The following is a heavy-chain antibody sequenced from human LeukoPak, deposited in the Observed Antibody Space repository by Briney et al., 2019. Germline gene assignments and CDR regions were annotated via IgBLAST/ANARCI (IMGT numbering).Heavy chain of an antibody. CDR2: IKQDGSEK. CDR3: AVSTIFGVVIANYYYGMDV. Sequence: GGSLRLSCAASGFTFSNYWMSWVRQAPGKGLEWVANIKQDGSEKYYVDSVKGRITISRDNSKNTLYLQMNSLRAEDTAVYYCAVSTIFGVVIANYYYGMDVWGQGTTATVSS. D-gene: IGHD3-3*01. CDR1: GFTFSNYW. V-gene: IGHV3-7*03. J-gene: IGHJ6*02.